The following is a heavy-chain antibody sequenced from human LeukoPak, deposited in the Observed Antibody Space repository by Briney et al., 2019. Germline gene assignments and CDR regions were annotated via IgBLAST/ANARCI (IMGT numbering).Heavy chain of an antibody. D-gene: IGHD3-22*01. CDR3: ARDRRDSSGYYRYFDY. V-gene: IGHV4-59*01. CDR1: GGSISSYY. Sequence: SETLSLTCTVSGGSISSYYWSWIRQPPGEGLEWIGDIYYSGSTNYNPSLKSRVTISVDTSKNQFSLKLSSVTAADTAVYYCARDRRDSSGYYRYFDYWGQGTLVTVSS. CDR2: IYYSGST. J-gene: IGHJ4*02.